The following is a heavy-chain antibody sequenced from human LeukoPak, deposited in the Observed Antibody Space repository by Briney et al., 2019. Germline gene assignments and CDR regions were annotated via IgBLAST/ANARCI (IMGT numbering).Heavy chain of an antibody. J-gene: IGHJ4*02. D-gene: IGHD2-21*02. CDR3: AKGDSEVPYYFDY. V-gene: IGHV3-23*01. Sequence: PGGSLRLSCAASGFTFSSYAMSWVRQAPGKGPEWVSAISGSGGSTYYADSVKGRFTISRDNSKNTLYLQMNSLRAEDTAVYYCAKGDSEVPYYFDYWGQGTLVTVSS. CDR1: GFTFSSYA. CDR2: ISGSGGST.